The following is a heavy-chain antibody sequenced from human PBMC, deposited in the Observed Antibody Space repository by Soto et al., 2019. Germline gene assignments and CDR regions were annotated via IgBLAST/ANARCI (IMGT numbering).Heavy chain of an antibody. Sequence: SVKVSCKASGGTFSSYAISWVRQAPGQGLEWMGGIIPIFGTANYAQKFQGRVTITADESTSTAYMELSSLRSEDTAVYYCARASLLGYSSSWYEGGGYSDYWGQGTLVTVSS. J-gene: IGHJ4*02. CDR2: IIPIFGTA. CDR3: ARASLLGYSSSWYEGGGYSDY. V-gene: IGHV1-69*13. D-gene: IGHD6-13*01. CDR1: GGTFSSYA.